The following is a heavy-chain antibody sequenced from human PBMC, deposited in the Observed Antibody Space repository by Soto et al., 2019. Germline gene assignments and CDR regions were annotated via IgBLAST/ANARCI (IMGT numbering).Heavy chain of an antibody. CDR3: ARVSRTWYSSSWFDY. CDR1: GGSFSGYY. D-gene: IGHD6-13*01. V-gene: IGHV4-34*01. CDR2: INHSGST. J-gene: IGHJ4*02. Sequence: QVQLQQRGAGLLKPSETLSLTCAVYGGSFSGYYWSWIRQPPGKGLEWMGEINHSGSTNYNPSLKVRVTISVDTSKNQFALKLSSVTAADTAVYYCARVSRTWYSSSWFDYWGQGTLVTVSS.